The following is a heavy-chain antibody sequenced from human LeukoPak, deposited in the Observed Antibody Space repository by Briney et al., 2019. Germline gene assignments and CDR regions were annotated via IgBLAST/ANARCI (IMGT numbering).Heavy chain of an antibody. CDR3: TTDGVGVVGATPLSAFDI. J-gene: IGHJ3*02. V-gene: IGHV3-23*01. D-gene: IGHD1-26*01. Sequence: GRSLRLSWAAAAFTFSSYAMSWVRHAPGKGLESVSAIRGSGGSTYYADSVKGRFTISRDNSTNTLYLQMNSLRAEDTAVYYCTTDGVGVVGATPLSAFDIWGQGTMVTVSS. CDR2: IRGSGGST. CDR1: AFTFSSYA.